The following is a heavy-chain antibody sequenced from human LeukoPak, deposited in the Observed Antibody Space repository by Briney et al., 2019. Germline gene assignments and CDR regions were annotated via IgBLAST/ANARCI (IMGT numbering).Heavy chain of an antibody. D-gene: IGHD1-26*01. Sequence: PGRSLRLSCAASGFTFDDYAMHWVRQAPGKGLEWVSGISWNSGSIGYADSVKGRFTISRDNAKNSLYLQMNSLRAEDTAVYYCARDRWELRAFDYWGQGTLVTVSS. V-gene: IGHV3-9*01. CDR3: ARDRWELRAFDY. CDR1: GFTFDDYA. CDR2: ISWNSGSI. J-gene: IGHJ4*02.